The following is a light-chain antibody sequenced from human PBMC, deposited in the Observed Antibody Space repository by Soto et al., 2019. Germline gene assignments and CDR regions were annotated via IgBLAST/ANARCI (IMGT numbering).Light chain of an antibody. Sequence: EIVMTQSPATLSVSPGERATLSCRASQSVSSNLAWYQQKPGQAPRLLIYDASTRATGIPARFSGSGSGTEFTLTISRLEPEDFAVYYCQQYGTSPFAFGQGTRLEI. CDR3: QQYGTSPFA. J-gene: IGKJ5*01. CDR2: DAS. V-gene: IGKV3-15*01. CDR1: QSVSSN.